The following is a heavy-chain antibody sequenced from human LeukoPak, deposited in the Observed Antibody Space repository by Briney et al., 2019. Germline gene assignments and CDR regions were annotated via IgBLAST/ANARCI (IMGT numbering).Heavy chain of an antibody. CDR2: ISGSGGST. D-gene: IGHD6-13*01. V-gene: IGHV3-23*01. CDR1: GFILSNYW. CDR3: AKLLAAAADFDY. J-gene: IGHJ4*02. Sequence: PGGSLRLSCAASGFILSNYWMTWVRQAPGKGLEWVSAISGSGGSTYYADSVKGRFTISRDNSKNALYLQMNSLRAEDTAVYYCAKLLAAAADFDYWGQGTLVTVSS.